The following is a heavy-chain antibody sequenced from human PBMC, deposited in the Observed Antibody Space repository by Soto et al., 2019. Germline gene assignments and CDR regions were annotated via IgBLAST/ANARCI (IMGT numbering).Heavy chain of an antibody. CDR3: AREFCSGGTCQGSLEH. CDR2: ISDSGGTK. D-gene: IGHD2-15*01. J-gene: IGHJ4*02. Sequence: GGSLRLSCAASGFSFSVHYMTWIRQAPGKGQEWISYISDSGGTKFYADSVQGRFSISRDNAKNSLFLQMNSLRAEDTAVYYCAREFCSGGTCQGSLEHWGQGTLVTGSS. V-gene: IGHV3-11*01. CDR1: GFSFSVHY.